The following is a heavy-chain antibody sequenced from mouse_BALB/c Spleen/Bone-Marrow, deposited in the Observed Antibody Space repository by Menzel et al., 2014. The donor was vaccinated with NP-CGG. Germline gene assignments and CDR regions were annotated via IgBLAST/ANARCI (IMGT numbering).Heavy chain of an antibody. CDR1: GYAFTNYL. V-gene: IGHV1-54*03. D-gene: IGHD2-3*01. Sequence: VHLVESGTDLVRPGTSVKVSCKASGYAFTNYLIEWIKQRPGQGLEWIGVINPGSGGINYNERFKGKATLTADKSSSTAYTQLSSLTSDDSAVYFCARSIYDGYSEAMDYWGQGTSVTVSS. J-gene: IGHJ4*01. CDR3: ARSIYDGYSEAMDY. CDR2: INPGSGGI.